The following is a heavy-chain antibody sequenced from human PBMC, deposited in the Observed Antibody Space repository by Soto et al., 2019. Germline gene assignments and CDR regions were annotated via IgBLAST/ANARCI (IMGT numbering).Heavy chain of an antibody. J-gene: IGHJ4*02. V-gene: IGHV4-34*01. D-gene: IGHD3-16*01. CDR2: INHSGST. Sequence: LSLTCAVYGGSFSGYYWSWIRQPPGKGLEWIGEINHSGSTNYNPSLKSRVTISVDTSKNQFSLKLSSVTAADTAVYYCARARPPYAYVWGSSQYYCGSRGQGTLGTVYS. CDR3: ARARPPYAYVWGSSQYYCGS. CDR1: GGSFSGYY.